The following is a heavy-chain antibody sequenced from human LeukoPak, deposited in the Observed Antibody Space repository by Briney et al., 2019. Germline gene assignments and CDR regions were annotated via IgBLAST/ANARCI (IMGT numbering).Heavy chain of an antibody. J-gene: IGHJ4*02. CDR2: ISASGGVT. CDR3: ARGRATYCFDY. D-gene: IGHD2-21*01. Sequence: GGSLRLSCAASGFTFSSYAMSWVRQVPGKGLEWVSSISASGGVTHYADSVKGRFTISRGNSKNTLYLQRSSLRAEDTAVYYCARGRATYCFDYWGQGTLVTVSS. V-gene: IGHV3-23*01. CDR1: GFTFSSYA.